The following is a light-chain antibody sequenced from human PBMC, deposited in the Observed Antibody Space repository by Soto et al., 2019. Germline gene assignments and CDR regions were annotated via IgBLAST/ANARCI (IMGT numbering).Light chain of an antibody. V-gene: IGLV2-8*01. Sequence: QSALTQPPSASGSRGQSVTISCTGTKNDIGYYKYVSWYQQFPGKAPKLMIFEVTKRPSGVPDRFSGSKSGNTASLTVSGLQPEDEADYYCAAYGGSNNVLFGGGTKLTVL. CDR3: AAYGGSNNVL. CDR1: KNDIGYYKY. J-gene: IGLJ3*02. CDR2: EVT.